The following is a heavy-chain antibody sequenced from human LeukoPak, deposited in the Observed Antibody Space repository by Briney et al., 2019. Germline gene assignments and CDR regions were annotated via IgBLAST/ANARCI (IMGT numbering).Heavy chain of an antibody. CDR1: GGTVSSCSYY. CDR3: ARDGDYGGTYYFDY. J-gene: IGHJ4*02. V-gene: IGHV4-61*01. Sequence: SETLSLTCTVSGGTVSSCSYYWSWIRQPPGKGLVWVGYIYYSGSYNYNPSLKSRVPISEATSKNQFSLKLSSVTAADTAVYYCARDGDYGGTYYFDYWGQGTLVTVSS. CDR2: IYYSGSY. D-gene: IGHD4-17*01.